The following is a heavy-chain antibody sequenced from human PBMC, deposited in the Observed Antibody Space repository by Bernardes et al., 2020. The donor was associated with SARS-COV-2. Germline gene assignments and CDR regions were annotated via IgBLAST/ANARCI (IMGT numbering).Heavy chain of an antibody. CDR3: AREVPKYRDSSGYAHYYYAMDV. CDR2: IRNKGSNYTT. Sequence: GGSLRLSCVASGFSFSDHYMDWVRQVPGKGLEWIGRIRNKGSNYTTKYAASVEGRFTISRDDSRKLLFLQMNSLKTEDAALYYCAREVPKYRDSSGYAHYYYAMDVWGQGTTVTVSS. CDR1: GFSFSDHY. D-gene: IGHD3-22*01. V-gene: IGHV3-72*01. J-gene: IGHJ6*02.